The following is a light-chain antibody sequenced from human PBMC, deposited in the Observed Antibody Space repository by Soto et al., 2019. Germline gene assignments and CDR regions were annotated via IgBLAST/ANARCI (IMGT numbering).Light chain of an antibody. V-gene: IGKV3-20*01. CDR2: GAS. J-gene: IGKJ5*01. CDR3: QQYGSSLPIT. Sequence: EIVMTQSPATLSVSPGERATLSCRASHSVTDYVAWYQQKPGQAPRLLIYGASSRATGIPDRFSGSGSGTDFTLTISRLEPEDFAVYYCQQYGSSLPITFGQGTRLEIK. CDR1: HSVTDY.